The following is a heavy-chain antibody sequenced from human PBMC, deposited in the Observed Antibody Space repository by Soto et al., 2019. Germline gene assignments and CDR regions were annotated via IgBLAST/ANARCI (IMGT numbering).Heavy chain of an antibody. CDR3: ARGFEYYDYIWGSYRYSKYYFDY. V-gene: IGHV4-59*01. CDR1: GGSIGSYY. D-gene: IGHD3-16*02. Sequence: SETLSLTCTVSGGSIGSYYWSWIRQPPGKGLEWIGYIYYSGGTNYNPSLKSRVTISVDTSKNQFSLKLSSVTAADTAVYYCARGFEYYDYIWGSYRYSKYYFDYWGQGTLVTVSS. J-gene: IGHJ4*02. CDR2: IYYSGGT.